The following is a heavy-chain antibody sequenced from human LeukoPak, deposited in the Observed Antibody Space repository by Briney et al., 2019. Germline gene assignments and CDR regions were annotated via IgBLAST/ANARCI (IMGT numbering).Heavy chain of an antibody. V-gene: IGHV3-72*01. J-gene: IGHJ6*02. CDR3: ARVRRYYGSGHQNSYYYYYGMDV. D-gene: IGHD3-10*01. CDR2: TRNKANSYTT. CDR1: GFTFSDHY. Sequence: GGSLGLSCAASGFTFSDHYMDWVRQAPGKGLEWVGRTRNKANSYTTEYAASVKGRFTISRDDSKNSLYLQMNSPKTEDTAVYYCARVRRYYGSGHQNSYYYYYGMDVWGQGTTVTVSS.